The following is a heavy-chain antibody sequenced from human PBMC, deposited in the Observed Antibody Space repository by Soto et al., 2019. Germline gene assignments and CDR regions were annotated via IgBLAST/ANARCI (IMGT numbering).Heavy chain of an antibody. CDR1: GYTFTGYY. J-gene: IGHJ4*02. D-gene: IGHD3-9*01. Sequence: GASVKFSCKASGYTFTGYYMHWVRQAPGQGLEWMGWINPNSGGTNYAQKFQGRVTMTRDTSISTAYMELSRLRSDDTAAYYCARGYDILTGYLFDYWGQGTLVTVSS. V-gene: IGHV1-2*02. CDR3: ARGYDILTGYLFDY. CDR2: INPNSGGT.